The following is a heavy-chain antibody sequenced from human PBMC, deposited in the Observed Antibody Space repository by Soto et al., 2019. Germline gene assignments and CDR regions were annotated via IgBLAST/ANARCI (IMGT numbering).Heavy chain of an antibody. CDR3: ARGRLTSTYYDFWSGYQNWFDP. J-gene: IGHJ5*02. V-gene: IGHV1-8*01. Sequence: ASVKVSCKASGYTFTSYDINWVRQATGQGLEWMGWMNPNSGNTGYAQKFQGRVTMTRNTSISTAYMELSSLRSEDTAVYYCARGRLTSTYYDFWSGYQNWFDPWGQGTLVTV. D-gene: IGHD3-3*01. CDR2: MNPNSGNT. CDR1: GYTFTSYD.